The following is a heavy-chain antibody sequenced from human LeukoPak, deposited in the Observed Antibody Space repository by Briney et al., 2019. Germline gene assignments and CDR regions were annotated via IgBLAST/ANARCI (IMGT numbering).Heavy chain of an antibody. CDR1: GQSFSAYF. CDR3: ATRSSTLAAARCFDD. V-gene: IGHV4-34*01. D-gene: IGHD6-6*01. J-gene: IGHJ4*03. Sequence: SSGTLSLTCAVHGQSFSAYFWSWIRQVPGKGLEWIGEIDHRGSSNYNPPLKSRATISVDTSKNHFSLSLTSVTAADTAVYYCATRSSTLAAARCFDDWGQGTVVTVSS. CDR2: IDHRGSS.